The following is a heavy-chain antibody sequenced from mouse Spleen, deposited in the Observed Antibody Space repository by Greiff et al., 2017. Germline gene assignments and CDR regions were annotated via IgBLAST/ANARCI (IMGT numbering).Heavy chain of an antibody. V-gene: IGHV5-17*01. CDR1: GFTFSDYG. Sequence: EVKLVESGGGLVKPGGSLKLSCAASGFTFSDYGMHWVRQAPEKGLEWVAYISSGSSTIYYADTVKGRFTISRDNAKNTLFLQMTSLRSEDTAMYYCARWRALYGSSFWYFDVWGTGTTVTVSS. CDR2: ISSGSSTI. J-gene: IGHJ1*03. CDR3: ARWRALYGSSFWYFDV. D-gene: IGHD1-1*01.